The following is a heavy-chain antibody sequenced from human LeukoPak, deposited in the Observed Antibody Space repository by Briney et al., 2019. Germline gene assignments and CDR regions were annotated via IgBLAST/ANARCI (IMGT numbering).Heavy chain of an antibody. J-gene: IGHJ4*02. D-gene: IGHD3-3*01. CDR3: ARVSAIFGVVIGFDY. V-gene: IGHV1-2*02. Sequence: GSVKVSCKASGYTFTGYYLHWLGQAPGQGREWVGWINPNSGGTNYAQKFQGRVTMTRDTSISTAYMELSRLRSNDTAVYYCARVSAIFGVVIGFDYWGQGTLVTVSS. CDR2: INPNSGGT. CDR1: GYTFTGYY.